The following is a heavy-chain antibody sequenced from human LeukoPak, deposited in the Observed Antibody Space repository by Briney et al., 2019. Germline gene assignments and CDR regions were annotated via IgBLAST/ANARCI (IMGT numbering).Heavy chain of an antibody. Sequence: GGSLRLSCAASGFTFSSYAMGWVRQAPGKGLEWVSSISDSDHSTYYADSVKGRFTIARDNSKKTLYLQMNSLRVEDTAVYYCARDRLVGATDYWGQGTLVTVSS. CDR3: ARDRLVGATDY. CDR1: GFTFSSYA. V-gene: IGHV3-23*01. CDR2: ISDSDHST. D-gene: IGHD1-26*01. J-gene: IGHJ4*02.